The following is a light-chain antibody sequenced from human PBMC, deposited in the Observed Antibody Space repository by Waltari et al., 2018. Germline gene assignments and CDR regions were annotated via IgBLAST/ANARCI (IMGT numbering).Light chain of an antibody. V-gene: IGLV2-14*03. CDR3: TSYTNSRTLL. CDR1: RGDVGGYKF. J-gene: IGLJ1*01. CDR2: DVS. Sequence: QSALTQPASVSGSPGQSITISCTGTRGDVGGYKFASWYQQQPGKAPKLIIFDVSNRPSVVFHRLPGPKPHNTASLTISGLQAEDEADYYCTSYTNSRTLLFGTGTKVTVL.